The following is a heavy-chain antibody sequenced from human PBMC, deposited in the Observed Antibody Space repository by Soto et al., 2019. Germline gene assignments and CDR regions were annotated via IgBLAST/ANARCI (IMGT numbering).Heavy chain of an antibody. Sequence: PSETLSLTCAVYCGSFSGYYWSWIRQPPGKGLEWIGEINHSGSTNYNPSLKSRVTISVDTSKNQFSLKLSSVTAADTAVYYCARSPYYYDSSGYHNWFDPWGQGTLVTVSS. CDR2: INHSGST. V-gene: IGHV4-34*01. CDR3: ARSPYYYDSSGYHNWFDP. CDR1: CGSFSGYY. D-gene: IGHD3-22*01. J-gene: IGHJ5*02.